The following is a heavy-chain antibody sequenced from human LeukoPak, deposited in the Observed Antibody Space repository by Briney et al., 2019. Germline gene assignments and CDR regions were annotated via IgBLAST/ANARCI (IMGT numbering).Heavy chain of an antibody. D-gene: IGHD3-10*01. CDR2: INPNSGGT. Sequence: ASVKVSCKASGYTFTGYYMHWVRQAPGQGLEWMGWINPNSGGTNYAQKFQGRVTMTRDTSISTAYMELSRLRSDDTAVYYCARVLMSQYYYGSGSYLEAFDIWAKGQWSPSLQ. V-gene: IGHV1-2*02. CDR3: ARVLMSQYYYGSGSYLEAFDI. J-gene: IGHJ3*02. CDR1: GYTFTGYY.